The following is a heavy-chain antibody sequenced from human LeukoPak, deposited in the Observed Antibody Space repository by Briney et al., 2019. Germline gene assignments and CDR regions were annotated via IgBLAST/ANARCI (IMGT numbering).Heavy chain of an antibody. CDR2: ISPNSGGT. J-gene: IGHJ4*02. CDR1: GYTFTGYY. Sequence: AXXKVSCKASGYTFTGYYMHWVRQAPGQGLEWMGWISPNSGGTNYAQKFQGRVTMTSDTSISTAYMELSRLRSDDTAVHYCAREFRSGIAAAGSYYFDYWGQGTLVTVSS. CDR3: AREFRSGIAAAGSYYFDY. D-gene: IGHD6-13*01. V-gene: IGHV1-2*02.